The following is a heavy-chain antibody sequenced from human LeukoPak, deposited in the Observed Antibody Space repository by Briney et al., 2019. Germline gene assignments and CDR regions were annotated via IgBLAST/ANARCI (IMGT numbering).Heavy chain of an antibody. CDR3: ARGSGSSSWYGVGYFDY. Sequence: SETLSLTCTVSGGSISSSSYYWGWIRQPPGKGLEWIGSIYYSGSTYYNPSLKSRVIISVDMSKNQFSLKLSSVTAADTAMYYCARGSGSSSWYGVGYFDYWGQGILVTVSS. CDR1: GGSISSSSYY. D-gene: IGHD6-13*01. CDR2: IYYSGST. J-gene: IGHJ4*02. V-gene: IGHV4-39*07.